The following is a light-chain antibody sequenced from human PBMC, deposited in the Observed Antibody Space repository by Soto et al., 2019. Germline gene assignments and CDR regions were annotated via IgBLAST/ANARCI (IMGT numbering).Light chain of an antibody. Sequence: DIQMTQSPSSLSASVGDRVTITCRTSQSISSYLNWCQQKPGKAPKLLIYAASSLQSGVPSRFSGSGSWTDFTRNISSLQPEDFATYYCQQSYSTPPTFGQGTRLEIK. CDR1: QSISSY. CDR2: AAS. J-gene: IGKJ5*01. CDR3: QQSYSTPPT. V-gene: IGKV1-39*01.